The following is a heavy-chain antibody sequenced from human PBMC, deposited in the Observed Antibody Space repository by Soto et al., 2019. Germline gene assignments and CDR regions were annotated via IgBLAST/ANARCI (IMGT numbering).Heavy chain of an antibody. J-gene: IGHJ6*02. Sequence: SVKVSCKASGGTFSSYAISWVRQAPGQGLEWMGGIIPIFGTANYAQKFQGRVTITADESTSTAYMELSSLRSEDTAVYYCARNGGYSSRIYYYYGMDVWGQGTTVTVSS. D-gene: IGHD6-13*01. CDR2: IIPIFGTA. V-gene: IGHV1-69*13. CDR1: GGTFSSYA. CDR3: ARNGGYSSRIYYYYGMDV.